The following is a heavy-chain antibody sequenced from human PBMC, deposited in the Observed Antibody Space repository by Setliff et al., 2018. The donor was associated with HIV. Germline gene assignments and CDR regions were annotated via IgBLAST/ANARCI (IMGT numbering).Heavy chain of an antibody. CDR1: GYTFTGYY. CDR2: INPNSGGT. Sequence: ASVKVSCKASGYTFTGYYMHWVRQAPGQGLEWMGWINPNSGGTTYAQKFQGRVTMIRDTSISTAYMELSRLRSDDTAVYYCARGMDYYDTSGYYQYYFDYWGQGTLVTVSS. D-gene: IGHD3-22*01. CDR3: ARGMDYYDTSGYYQYYFDY. V-gene: IGHV1-2*02. J-gene: IGHJ4*02.